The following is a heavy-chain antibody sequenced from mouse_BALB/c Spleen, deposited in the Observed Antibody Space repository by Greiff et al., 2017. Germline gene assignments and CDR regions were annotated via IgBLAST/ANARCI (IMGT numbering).Heavy chain of an antibody. D-gene: IGHD1-1*01. V-gene: IGHV1S137*01. J-gene: IGHJ3*01. CDR3: ARSYGSSLAWFAY. CDR1: GYTFTDYA. CDR2: ISTYYGDA. Sequence: VQLQQSGAELVRPGVSVKISCKGSGYTFTDYAMHWVKQSHAKSLEWIGVISTYYGDASYNQKFKGKATMTVDKSSSTAYMELARLTSEDSAIYYCARSYGSSLAWFAYWGQGTLVTVSA.